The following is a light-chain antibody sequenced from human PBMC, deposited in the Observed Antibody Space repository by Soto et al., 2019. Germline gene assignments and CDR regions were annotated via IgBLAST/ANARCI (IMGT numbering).Light chain of an antibody. V-gene: IGKV3-20*01. CDR2: GAS. Sequence: EIVSTHSPAPLSFSPAERATLSSTASQSVSSSYLAWYQQKPGQAPRLLIYGASSRATGIPDRFSGSGSGTDFTLTISRLEPEDFAVYYCQQYGSSPPITFGQGTRLEI. J-gene: IGKJ5*01. CDR1: QSVSSSY. CDR3: QQYGSSPPIT.